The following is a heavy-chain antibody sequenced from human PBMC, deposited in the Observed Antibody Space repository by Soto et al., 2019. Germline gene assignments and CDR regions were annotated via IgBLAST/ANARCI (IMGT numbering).Heavy chain of an antibody. J-gene: IGHJ4*02. CDR3: ANYYYDSSGWNFDY. CDR2: IGGSGGST. V-gene: IGHV3-23*01. D-gene: IGHD3-22*01. CDR1: GLTFSSYA. Sequence: GGSLRLSCAASGLTFSSYAMSWVRQAPGKGLEWVSGIGGSGGSTYYADSVKGRFTISRDNSKNTLYLQMNSLRAEDTAVYYCANYYYDSSGWNFDYWGQGTLVTVSS.